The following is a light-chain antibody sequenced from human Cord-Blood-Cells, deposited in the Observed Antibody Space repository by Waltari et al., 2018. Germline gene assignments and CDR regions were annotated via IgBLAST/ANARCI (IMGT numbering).Light chain of an antibody. Sequence: DIQMTQSPSYLSASVGDRVTITCRASQTISSYLNWYQQKPGKAPKLLMYAASSLQSGVPARFSGSGSGTDFTLTISSLQPEDFATYYCQQSYSTPYTFGQGTKLEIK. V-gene: IGKV1-39*01. CDR2: AAS. CDR3: QQSYSTPYT. J-gene: IGKJ2*01. CDR1: QTISSY.